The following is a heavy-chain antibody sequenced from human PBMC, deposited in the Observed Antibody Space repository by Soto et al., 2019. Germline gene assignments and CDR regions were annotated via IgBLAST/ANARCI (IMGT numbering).Heavy chain of an antibody. J-gene: IGHJ4*02. CDR2: ISGSSSYT. CDR3: ARDPNYYDSSGYLYFDY. D-gene: IGHD3-22*01. V-gene: IGHV3-21*04. CDR1: GFTFSSYA. Sequence: PGGSLRLSCAASGFTFSSYAMSWVRQAPGKGLEWVSSISGSSSYTYYADSVKGRFTISRDNAKNSLYLQMNSLRAEDTAVYYCARDPNYYDSSGYLYFDYWGQGTLVTVSS.